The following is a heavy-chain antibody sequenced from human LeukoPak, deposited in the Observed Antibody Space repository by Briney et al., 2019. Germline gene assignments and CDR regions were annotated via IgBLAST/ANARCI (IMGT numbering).Heavy chain of an antibody. Sequence: GGSLRLSCAASGFTFSSYAMSWVRQAPGKGLEWVSAISGSGGSTYYADSVKGRFTIFRDNSKNTLYLQMNSLRAEDTAVYYCAKDVKYYYDSSGYYPNWFDPWGQGTLVTVSS. CDR2: ISGSGGST. J-gene: IGHJ5*02. CDR1: GFTFSSYA. D-gene: IGHD3-22*01. V-gene: IGHV3-23*01. CDR3: AKDVKYYYDSSGYYPNWFDP.